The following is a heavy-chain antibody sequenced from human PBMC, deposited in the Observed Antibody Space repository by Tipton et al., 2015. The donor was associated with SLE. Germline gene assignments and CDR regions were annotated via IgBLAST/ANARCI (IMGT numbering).Heavy chain of an antibody. CDR2: IYTSGST. CDR1: GGSISSGSYY. J-gene: IGHJ3*02. V-gene: IGHV4-61*09. Sequence: TLSLTCAVSGGSISSGSYYWSWIRQPAGKGLGWIGYIYTSGSTNYNPSLKSRVTISVDTSKNQFSLKLSSVTAADTAVYFCARDHLQNYYDSSGYPADAFDIWGQGTMVTVSS. D-gene: IGHD3-22*01. CDR3: ARDHLQNYYDSSGYPADAFDI.